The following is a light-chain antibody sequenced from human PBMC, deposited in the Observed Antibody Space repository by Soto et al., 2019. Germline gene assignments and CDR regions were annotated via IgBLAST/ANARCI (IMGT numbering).Light chain of an antibody. V-gene: IGKV3-15*01. CDR2: GAS. CDR3: QQYNNWART. Sequence: IVLSKSPGTLSLSPGERATLSCRACQSVSSNVLAWYQQIPGQAPRLLIYGASTRATGIPARFSGSGSGTEFTLTISSLQSEDFAVYYCQQYNNWARTFGQGAKA. J-gene: IGKJ1*01. CDR1: QSVSSN.